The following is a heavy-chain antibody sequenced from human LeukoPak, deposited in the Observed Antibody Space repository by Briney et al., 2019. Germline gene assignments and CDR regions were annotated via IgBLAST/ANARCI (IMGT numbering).Heavy chain of an antibody. J-gene: IGHJ4*02. CDR1: GFIFSTYE. V-gene: IGHV3-48*03. CDR2: ISYNGRSI. CDR3: ARIKSQGVVVPLLRSTYYFDY. Sequence: PGGSLRLSCAASGFIFSTYEMNWVRQAPGKGLEWLSYISYNGRSIYYADSVKGRFTISRDTAKNSLYLQMNSLRAEDTAVYYCARIKSQGVVVPLLRSTYYFDYWGQGTLVTVSS. D-gene: IGHD2-21*01.